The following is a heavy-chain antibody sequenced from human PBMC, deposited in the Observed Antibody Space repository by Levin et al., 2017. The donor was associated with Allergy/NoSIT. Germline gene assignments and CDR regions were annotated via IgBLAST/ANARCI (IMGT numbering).Heavy chain of an antibody. CDR1: GDSISSYH. CDR2: IYYNGST. CDR3: ARTRGLPPDGHYGMDV. J-gene: IGHJ6*02. D-gene: IGHD4-17*01. Sequence: PSETLSLTCTVSGDSISSYHWSWIRQPPGKGLEWIGYIYYNGSTYYNPSLKSRVTISVDTSKKQFSLKLRSVTAADPAVFYCARTRGLPPDGHYGMDVWGQGTTVTVSS. V-gene: IGHV4-59*01.